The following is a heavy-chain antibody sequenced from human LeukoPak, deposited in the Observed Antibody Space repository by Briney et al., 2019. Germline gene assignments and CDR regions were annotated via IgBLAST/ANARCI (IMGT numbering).Heavy chain of an antibody. Sequence: GGSLRLSCVVSGFTFSTSAMSWVRQAPGKGLEWVSGISESGGSTYYADSVKGRFTSSRDNSKNTLYLQMNNLRAEDTAAYYCAKGSYWGQGTLVTVSS. CDR3: AKGSY. CDR2: ISESGGST. V-gene: IGHV3-23*01. CDR1: GFTFSTSA. D-gene: IGHD3-10*01. J-gene: IGHJ4*02.